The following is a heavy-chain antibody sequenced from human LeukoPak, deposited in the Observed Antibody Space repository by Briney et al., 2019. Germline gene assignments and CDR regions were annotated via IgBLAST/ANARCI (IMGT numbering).Heavy chain of an antibody. Sequence: GGSLRLSCAASGFTFSSYAMSWVRQAPGKGLQWVSYISSSGNTIYYADSVKGRFTISRDNAKNSLYLQMNSLRAEDTAVYYCARGGYTFGYDDYWGQGTLVTVSS. CDR3: ARGGYTFGYDDY. J-gene: IGHJ4*02. V-gene: IGHV3-48*03. CDR2: ISSSGNTI. CDR1: GFTFSSYA. D-gene: IGHD5-18*01.